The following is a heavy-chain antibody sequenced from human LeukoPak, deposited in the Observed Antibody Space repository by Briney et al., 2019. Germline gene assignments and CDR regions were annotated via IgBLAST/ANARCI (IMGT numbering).Heavy chain of an antibody. CDR1: GYSFTSNW. J-gene: IGHJ4*02. V-gene: IGHV5-51*01. CDR3: ARFFGVAY. CDR2: IYPDDSDI. Sequence: PGESLKISCKGSGYSFTSNWVAWVRQMPGKGLEWMGIIYPDDSDIRYSPSFQGQVTISADKSINTAYLQWSSLKASDTAIYYCARFFGVAYWGQGTLVTVSS. D-gene: IGHD3-3*01.